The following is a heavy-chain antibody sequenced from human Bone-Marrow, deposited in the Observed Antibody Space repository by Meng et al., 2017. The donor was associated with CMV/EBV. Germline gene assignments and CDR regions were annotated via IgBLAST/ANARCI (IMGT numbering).Heavy chain of an antibody. CDR3: ARNPLYTHFDY. V-gene: IGHV3-30*04. CDR2: ISYDGTKK. Sequence: GESLKISCAASGFTFSDYTLHWVRQAPGKGLEWVAVISYDGTKKHYADSVKGRFTISRDNSKNTLYLHMSSLRPEDTAVYYCARNPLYTHFDYWGQGTLVTGSS. D-gene: IGHD4-11*01. J-gene: IGHJ4*02. CDR1: GFTFSDYT.